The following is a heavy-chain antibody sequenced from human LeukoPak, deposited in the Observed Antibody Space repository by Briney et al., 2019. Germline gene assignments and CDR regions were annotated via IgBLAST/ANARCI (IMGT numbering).Heavy chain of an antibody. Sequence: GGSLRLSCAASGFTFSSYAMHWVRQAPGKGLEWVAVISYDGSNKYYADCVKGRFTISRDNSKNTLYLQMNSLRAEDTAVYYCARGGLIYDSSGYFDYWGQGTLVTVSS. D-gene: IGHD3-22*01. V-gene: IGHV3-30*04. CDR3: ARGGLIYDSSGYFDY. CDR2: ISYDGSNK. J-gene: IGHJ4*02. CDR1: GFTFSSYA.